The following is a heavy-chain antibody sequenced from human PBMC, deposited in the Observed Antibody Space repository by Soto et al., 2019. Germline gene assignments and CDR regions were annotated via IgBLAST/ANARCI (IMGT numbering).Heavy chain of an antibody. CDR2: ISYDGSNK. CDR1: GFTFSSYA. Sequence: GGSLRLSCAASGFTFSSYAMHWVRQAPGKGLEWVAVISYDGSNKYYADSVKGRFTISRDNSKNTLYLQMNSLRAEDTAVYYCARAGGSLRYFDWLPPLDYYYHGMDVWGQGTTVTVSS. V-gene: IGHV3-30-3*01. CDR3: ARAGGSLRYFDWLPPLDYYYHGMDV. J-gene: IGHJ6*02. D-gene: IGHD3-9*01.